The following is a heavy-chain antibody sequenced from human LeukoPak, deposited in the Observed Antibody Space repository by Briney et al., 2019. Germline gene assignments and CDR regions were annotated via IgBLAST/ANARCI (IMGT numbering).Heavy chain of an antibody. D-gene: IGHD2-15*01. Sequence: ASVKVSCKASGYTFTNYPMNWVRQAPGQGLERMGWINTNTGNPMYARGFTERFVFSWDTSVTTAYLQINSLKPEDTAVYFCARDTYCTGGRCYSRVGYWGQGTVVTVSS. V-gene: IGHV7-4-1*02. CDR3: ARDTYCTGGRCYSRVGY. CDR1: GYTFTNYP. J-gene: IGHJ4*02. CDR2: INTNTGNP.